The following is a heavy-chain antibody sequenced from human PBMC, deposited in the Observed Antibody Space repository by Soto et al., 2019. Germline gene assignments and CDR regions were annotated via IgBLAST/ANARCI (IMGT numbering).Heavy chain of an antibody. CDR2: INHSGST. D-gene: IGHD5-12*01. CDR3: ARFQRRGYSGYDYLVVRSAFDY. CDR1: GGSFSGYY. Sequence: SETLSLTCAVYGGSFSGYYWSWIRQPPGKGLEWIGEINHSGSTNYNPSLKSRVTISVDTSKNQFSLKLSSVTAADTAVYYCARFQRRGYSGYDYLVVRSAFDYWGQGTLVTVPQ. J-gene: IGHJ4*02. V-gene: IGHV4-34*01.